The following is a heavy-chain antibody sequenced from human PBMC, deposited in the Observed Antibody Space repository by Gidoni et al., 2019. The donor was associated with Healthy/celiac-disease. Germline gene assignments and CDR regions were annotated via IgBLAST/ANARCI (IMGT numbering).Heavy chain of an antibody. J-gene: IGHJ4*02. CDR2: INHSGST. V-gene: IGHV4-34*01. CDR3: ARGRNRGIAAAGTIDY. D-gene: IGHD6-13*01. Sequence: QVQLQQWGAGLLKPSETMSLTCAVYGGSFSGYYWRWLRQPPGKGLEWIGEINHSGSTNYNPSLKSRVTISVDTSKNQFSLKLSSVTAADTAVYYCARGRNRGIAAAGTIDYWGQGTLVTVSS. CDR1: GGSFSGYY.